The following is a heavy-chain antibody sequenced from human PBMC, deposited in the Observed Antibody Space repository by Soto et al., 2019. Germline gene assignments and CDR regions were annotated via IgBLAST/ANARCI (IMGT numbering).Heavy chain of an antibody. CDR1: GGSITTYQ. D-gene: IGHD4-17*01. Sequence: SEMLSLTCTVSGGSITTYQWSWIRQPPGKGLEWIGGYSGFTDYNPSLESRATISVDHSKNQFSLTLRSVTAADTAVYYCARDYGDYSFFFDYWGQGALVTVS. V-gene: IGHV4-59*01. CDR3: ARDYGDYSFFFDY. J-gene: IGHJ4*02. CDR2: YSGFT.